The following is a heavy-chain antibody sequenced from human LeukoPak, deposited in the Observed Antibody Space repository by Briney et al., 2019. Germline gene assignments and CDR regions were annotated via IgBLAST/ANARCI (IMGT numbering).Heavy chain of an antibody. CDR3: ARVGGWFKYYFDY. CDR2: INHSGST. J-gene: IGHJ4*02. Sequence: TSETLSLTCAVYGGSFSGYYWSRIRQPPGKGLEWIGEINHSGSTNYNPSLKSRVTISVDTSKNQFSLKLSSVTAADTAVYYCARVGGWFKYYFDYWGQGTLVTVSS. V-gene: IGHV4-34*01. D-gene: IGHD6-19*01. CDR1: GGSFSGYY.